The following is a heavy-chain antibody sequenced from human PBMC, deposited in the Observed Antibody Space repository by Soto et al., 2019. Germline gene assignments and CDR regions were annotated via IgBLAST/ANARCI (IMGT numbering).Heavy chain of an antibody. V-gene: IGHV4-30-4*02. J-gene: IGHJ4*02. CDR3: ARATAVPNTLRSRYFFDY. D-gene: IGHD4-17*01. CDR1: GGSISSGDYY. Sequence: SETLSLTCTVSGGSISSGDYYWSWIRQPPGKGLEWIGYIYYSGSTYYNPSLKSRVTISVDTSKNRFSLRLSSVTTADTALYYCARATAVPNTLRSRYFFDYWGQGTLVTVSS. CDR2: IYYSGST.